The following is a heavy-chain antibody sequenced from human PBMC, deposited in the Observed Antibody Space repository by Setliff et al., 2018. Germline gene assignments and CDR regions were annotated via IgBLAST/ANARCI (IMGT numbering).Heavy chain of an antibody. V-gene: IGHV4-39*01. J-gene: IGHJ6*03. CDR1: NGSISSGNYF. Sequence: SETLSLTCTASNGSISSGNYFWGWIRQPPGKGLEWMGSIFYTGSTYYSPSLKSRVTMSIDTSKNQFSLNLNSVTAADTAVYYCARQPYSTTYYYYYYYMDVWGKGTTVTVSS. CDR2: IFYTGST. D-gene: IGHD6-13*01. CDR3: ARQPYSTTYYYYYYYMDV.